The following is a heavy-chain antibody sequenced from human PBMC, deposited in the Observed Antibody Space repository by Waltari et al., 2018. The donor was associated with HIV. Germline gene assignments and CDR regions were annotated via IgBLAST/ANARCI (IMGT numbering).Heavy chain of an antibody. V-gene: IGHV3-73*01. Sequence: EVQLVESGGGLVQPGGSLKLSCVASGLTLGGSTWPVVRQPPGKGLGGFGAMESRGHNYGKEYGASMRGRFIISRDDSKNTAYLQMNSLKTDDTAVYYCTTSGTFPEKKEYVDYWGQGTLVTVSS. D-gene: IGHD1-26*01. CDR3: TTSGTFPEKKEYVDY. CDR1: GLTLGGST. J-gene: IGHJ4*02. CDR2: MESRGHNYGK.